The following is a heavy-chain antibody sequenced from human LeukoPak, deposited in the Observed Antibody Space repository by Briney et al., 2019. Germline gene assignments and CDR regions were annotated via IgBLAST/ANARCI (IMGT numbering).Heavy chain of an antibody. Sequence: GRSLRLSCAASGFTFSSYAMHWVRQAPGKGLEWVSAISGSGGSTYYADSVKGRFTISRDNSKNTLYLQMNSLRAEDTAVYYCAKPDYYDSSGAFDIWGQGTMVTVSS. J-gene: IGHJ3*02. CDR2: ISGSGGST. CDR1: GFTFSSYA. D-gene: IGHD3-22*01. CDR3: AKPDYYDSSGAFDI. V-gene: IGHV3-23*01.